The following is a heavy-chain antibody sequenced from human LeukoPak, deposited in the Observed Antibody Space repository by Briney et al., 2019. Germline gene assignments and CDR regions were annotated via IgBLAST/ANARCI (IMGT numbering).Heavy chain of an antibody. V-gene: IGHV1-2*02. D-gene: IGHD2-21*02. CDR1: GYTFTGYY. J-gene: IGHJ4*02. CDR3: ARANGGGAYYPFDY. CDR2: INPYSGDT. Sequence: ASVKVSCKASGYTFTGYYIHWVRQAPGQGLEWMAWINPYSGDTDSAQKFQGRVTVTRDTSITTAYMDLSRLRSDDTAVYYCARANGGGAYYPFDYWGQGALVTVSS.